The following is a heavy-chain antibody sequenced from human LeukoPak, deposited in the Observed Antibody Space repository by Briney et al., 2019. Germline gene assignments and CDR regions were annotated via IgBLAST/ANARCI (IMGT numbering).Heavy chain of an antibody. Sequence: GGSLRLSCAASGFTLSSYAMHWVRQAPGKGLEWVAVISYDGSNKYYADSVKGRFTISRDNSKNTLYLQMNSLRAEDTAVYYCAREPGTGSYFDYWGQGTLVTVSS. J-gene: IGHJ4*02. CDR1: GFTLSSYA. CDR3: AREPGTGSYFDY. CDR2: ISYDGSNK. V-gene: IGHV3-30*01. D-gene: IGHD3-10*01.